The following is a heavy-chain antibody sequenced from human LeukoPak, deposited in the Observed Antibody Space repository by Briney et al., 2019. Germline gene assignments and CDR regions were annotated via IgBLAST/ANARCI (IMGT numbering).Heavy chain of an antibody. CDR2: INPNSGGT. CDR3: ARFRCYDILPGFDY. CDR1: GYTFTGYY. Sequence: VASVKVSCKASGYTFTGYYMHWVRQAPGQGLEWMGRINPNSGGTNYAQKFQGRVTMTRDKSISTAYMELSRLRSDDTAVYYCARFRCYDILPGFDYWGQGTLVTVSS. J-gene: IGHJ4*02. V-gene: IGHV1-2*06. D-gene: IGHD3-9*01.